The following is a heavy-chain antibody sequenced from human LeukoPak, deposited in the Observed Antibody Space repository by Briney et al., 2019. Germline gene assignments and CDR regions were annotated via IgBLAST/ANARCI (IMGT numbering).Heavy chain of an antibody. J-gene: IGHJ1*01. V-gene: IGHV3-23*01. CDR2: ISGSGGST. CDR1: GFTVSSNY. CDR3: AKDYYYDSSGYPEYFQH. D-gene: IGHD3-22*01. Sequence: GGSLRLSCAASGFTVSSNYMSWVRQAPGKGLEWVSTISGSGGSTYYADSVKGRFTISRDNSKNTLYLQMNSLRAEDTAVYYCAKDYYYDSSGYPEYFQHWGQGTLVTVSS.